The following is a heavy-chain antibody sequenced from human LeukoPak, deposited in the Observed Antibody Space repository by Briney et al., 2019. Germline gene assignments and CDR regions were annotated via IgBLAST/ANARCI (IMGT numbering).Heavy chain of an antibody. CDR2: ISYDGSNK. CDR1: GFTFSSYA. CDR3: AKTVYYGDYGYYYMDV. J-gene: IGHJ6*03. D-gene: IGHD4-17*01. V-gene: IGHV3-30*04. Sequence: GGSLRLSCAASGFTFSSYAMHWVRQAPGKGLEWVAVISYDGSNKYYADSVKGRFTISRDNSKNTLYLQMNSLRAEDTAVYYCAKTVYYGDYGYYYMDVWGKGTTVTISS.